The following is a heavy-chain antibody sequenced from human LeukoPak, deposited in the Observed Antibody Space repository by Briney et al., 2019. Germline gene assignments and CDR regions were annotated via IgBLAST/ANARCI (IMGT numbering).Heavy chain of an antibody. CDR3: ARGDYGSGSYYISYFDY. CDR1: GYTFTSYG. V-gene: IGHV1-18*01. CDR2: ISAYNGNT. J-gene: IGHJ4*02. D-gene: IGHD3-10*01. Sequence: ASVKVSCKASGYTFTSYGISWVRQAPGQGLEWMGWISAYNGNTNYAQKLQGRVTMTIDTSTSTAYMELRSLRSDDTAVYYCARGDYGSGSYYISYFDYWGQGTLVTVSS.